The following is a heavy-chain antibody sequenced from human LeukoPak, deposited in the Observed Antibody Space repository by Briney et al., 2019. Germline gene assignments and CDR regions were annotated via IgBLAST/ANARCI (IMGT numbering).Heavy chain of an antibody. CDR3: ARVARCTSCFDVDY. J-gene: IGHJ4*02. Sequence: SQTLSLTCTVSGVSITSGNYYWNWIRQPAGKGLEWIGSFFLKGSTYYNPSLKSRVTISVDTSKNQFSLTLSSVTAADTAVYYCARVARCTSCFDVDYWGQGTLVTVSS. CDR2: FFLKGST. CDR1: GVSITSGNYY. V-gene: IGHV4-61*02. D-gene: IGHD2-2*01.